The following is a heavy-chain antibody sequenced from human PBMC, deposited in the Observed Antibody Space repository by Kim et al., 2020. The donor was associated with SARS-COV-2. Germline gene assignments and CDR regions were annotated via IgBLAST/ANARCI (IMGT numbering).Heavy chain of an antibody. V-gene: IGHV3-48*04. J-gene: IGHJ2*01. Sequence: TIHYADPERGRLTSSRGNARNTLYLQMRRLRAEDTAVYYCARGSDWYFDLWGRGTMVTVSS. CDR3: ARGSDWYFDL. CDR2: TI.